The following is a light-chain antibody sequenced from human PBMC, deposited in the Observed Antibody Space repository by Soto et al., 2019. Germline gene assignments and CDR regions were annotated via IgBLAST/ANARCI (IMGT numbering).Light chain of an antibody. CDR2: RDF. J-gene: IGLJ2*01. Sequence: SYELTQPVSVSVALGQTARITCGGNNIGNKNVHWYQQRPGQAPVLVIYRDFNRPSGIPERFSGSNSVNTATLTISRAQAGDEADYYCQVWDSGTVVFGGGTKVTVL. CDR3: QVWDSGTVV. CDR1: NIGNKN. V-gene: IGLV3-9*01.